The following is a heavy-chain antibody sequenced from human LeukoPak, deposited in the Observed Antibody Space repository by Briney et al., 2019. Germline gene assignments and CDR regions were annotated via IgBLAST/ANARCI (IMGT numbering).Heavy chain of an antibody. CDR3: ATGGYSYGQKRRAFDY. CDR1: GYTLTELS. CDR2: FDPEDGET. Sequence: ASVKVSCKVSGYTLTELSMHWVRQAPGKGLEWLGGFDPEDGETIYAQKFQGRVTMTEDTSTDTAYMELSSLRSEDTAVYYCATGGYSYGQKRRAFDYWGQGTLVTVSS. D-gene: IGHD5-18*01. J-gene: IGHJ4*02. V-gene: IGHV1-24*01.